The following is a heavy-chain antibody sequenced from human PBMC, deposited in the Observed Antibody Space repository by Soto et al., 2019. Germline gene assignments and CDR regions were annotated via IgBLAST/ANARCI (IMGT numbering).Heavy chain of an antibody. CDR2: IYHSGST. CDR3: ASGGSYFVFDC. V-gene: IGHV4-30-2*01. CDR1: GGFISSGVYS. D-gene: IGHD1-26*01. Sequence: PSETLSRTCAGSGGFISSGVYSGSWIRQAPGKGLEWIGYIYHSGSTYYNPSLKSRVTISVDRSKNQFSLKLSSVTAADTAVYYCASGGSYFVFDCWGQGTLVTVSS. J-gene: IGHJ4*02.